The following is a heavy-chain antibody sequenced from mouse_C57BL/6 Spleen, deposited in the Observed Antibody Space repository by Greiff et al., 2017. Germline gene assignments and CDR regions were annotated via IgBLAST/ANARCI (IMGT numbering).Heavy chain of an antibody. CDR3: AREAIYYGNYVGYYAMDY. V-gene: IGHV1-61*01. CDR1: GYTFTSYW. J-gene: IGHJ4*01. CDR2: IYPSDSET. D-gene: IGHD2-1*01. Sequence: QVQLKQPGAELVRPGSSVKLSCKASGYTFTSYWMDWVKQRPGQGLEWIGNIYPSDSETHYNQKFKDKATLTVDKSSSTAYMQLSSLTSEDSAVYYCAREAIYYGNYVGYYAMDYWGQGTSVTVSS.